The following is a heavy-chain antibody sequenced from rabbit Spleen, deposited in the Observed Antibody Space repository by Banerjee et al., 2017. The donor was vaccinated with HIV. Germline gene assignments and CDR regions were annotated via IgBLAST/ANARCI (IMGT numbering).Heavy chain of an antibody. J-gene: IGHJ6*01. CDR3: ARDTSSSFSSYGMDL. CDR1: GLDFSVGDV. Sequence: QSLEESGGDLVKPGASLTLTCKASGLDFSVGDVMCWVRQAPGKGLEWIGCINIITNRAVYANWASGRFTFSKTSSTTVTLQMTSLTAADTATYFCARDTSSSFSSYGMDLWGPGTLVTVS. V-gene: IGHV1S40*01. CDR2: INIITNRA. D-gene: IGHD1-1*01.